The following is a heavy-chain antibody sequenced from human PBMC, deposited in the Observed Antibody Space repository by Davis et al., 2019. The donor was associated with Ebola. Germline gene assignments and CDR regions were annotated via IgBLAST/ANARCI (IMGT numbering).Heavy chain of an antibody. CDR2: ITAYNGNT. D-gene: IGHD3-3*01. V-gene: IGHV1-18*01. CDR1: GYTFTSYG. J-gene: IGHJ4*02. CDR3: ARTITILGYFDY. Sequence: AASVKVSCKASGYTFTSYGLSWVRQAPGQGLEWMGWITAYNGNTNYAQKLQGRVTMTTDTSTSTAYMELRSLRSDDTAVYYCARTITILGYFDYWGQGTLVTVSS.